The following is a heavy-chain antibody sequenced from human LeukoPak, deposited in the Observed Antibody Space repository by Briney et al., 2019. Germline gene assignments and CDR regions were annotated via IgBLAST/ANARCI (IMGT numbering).Heavy chain of an antibody. D-gene: IGHD6-19*01. CDR3: ARGGKIALAGTRSSQYFQH. Sequence: GGSLRLSCAASGFTFSSYAMSWVRQAPGKGLEWVSAISGSGGSTYYADSVKGRFTISRDNSKNTLYLQMNSLRPEDTAVYYCARGGKIALAGTRSSQYFQHWGQGTLVTVSS. J-gene: IGHJ1*01. V-gene: IGHV3-23*01. CDR2: ISGSGGST. CDR1: GFTFSSYA.